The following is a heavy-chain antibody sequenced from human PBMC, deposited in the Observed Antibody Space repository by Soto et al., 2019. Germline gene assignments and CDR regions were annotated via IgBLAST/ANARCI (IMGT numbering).Heavy chain of an antibody. J-gene: IGHJ3*02. CDR2: ISGSGGST. CDR3: AKDGGYGSWCYYVCSNNDFDT. Sequence: GGPLRLSCAASEFTFSSYSISWVRQAPGKGLEWVSAISGSGGSTYYADSVKGRFTISRDNSKNTLYLQMNSLRAEDTAVYYCAKDGGYGSWCYYVCSNNDFDTWG. V-gene: IGHV3-23*01. D-gene: IGHD3-10*01. CDR1: EFTFSSYS.